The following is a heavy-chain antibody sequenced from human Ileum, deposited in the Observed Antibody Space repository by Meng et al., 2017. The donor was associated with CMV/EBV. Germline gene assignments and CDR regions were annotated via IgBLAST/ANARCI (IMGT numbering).Heavy chain of an antibody. J-gene: IGHJ5*02. CDR1: GDSIIRDDHY. Sequence: QVQLQESGPGLVKSSQTLSLTCNVSGDSIIRDDHYWSWIRQPPGKGLEWIGRIHPTGTTDDNPSLRSRVSMSLDKSKNQFSLKLTSVTAADTAVYYCARAAARGVPVDLWGQGTLVTVSS. CDR3: ARAAARGVPVDL. CDR2: IHPTGTT. V-gene: IGHV4-61*02. D-gene: IGHD3-10*01.